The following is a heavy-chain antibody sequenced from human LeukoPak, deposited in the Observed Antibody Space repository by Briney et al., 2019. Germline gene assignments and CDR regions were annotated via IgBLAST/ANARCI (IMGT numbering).Heavy chain of an antibody. CDR3: ARARGHSDFWSGYYTGLLFDY. CDR1: GGPFSGYY. CDR2: IIHSGST. D-gene: IGHD3-3*01. Sequence: PSETLSLTCAVYGGPFSGYYWSWIRQPPGKGLEWIGEIIHSGSTNYNPSLKSRVTISVDTSKNQFSLKLSSVTAADTAVYYCARARGHSDFWSGYYTGLLFDYWGQGTLVTVSS. V-gene: IGHV4-34*12. J-gene: IGHJ4*02.